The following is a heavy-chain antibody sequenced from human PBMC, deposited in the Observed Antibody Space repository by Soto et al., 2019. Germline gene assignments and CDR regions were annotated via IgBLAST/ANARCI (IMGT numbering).Heavy chain of an antibody. CDR2: IIPFFQAP. V-gene: IGHV1-69*06. CDR1: GGNFSKYA. Sequence: QVQLLQSGAEVRKPGSSVKVSCKASGGNFSKYAISWVRQAPGQGLEWMGGIIPFFQAPNYAQRFQGRVTITADKSTTTVYMEMSSLRSEDTALYYCAKSRIATPPRVGMGVWGQGTTVTVS. D-gene: IGHD2-15*01. J-gene: IGHJ6*02. CDR3: AKSRIATPPRVGMGV.